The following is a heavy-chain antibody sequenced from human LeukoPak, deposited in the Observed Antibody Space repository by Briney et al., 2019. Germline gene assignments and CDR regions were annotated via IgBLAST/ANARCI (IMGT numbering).Heavy chain of an antibody. J-gene: IGHJ6*02. Sequence: GRSLRLSCAASGFTFSSYAMHWVRQAPGKGLEWVAVISYDGSNKYYADSVKGRFTISRDNSKNTLYLQMNSLRAEDTAVYYCARVHSSSWGYYYYGMDVWGQGTTVTVSS. CDR2: ISYDGSNK. CDR3: ARVHSSSWGYYYYGMDV. D-gene: IGHD6-13*01. V-gene: IGHV3-30-3*01. CDR1: GFTFSSYA.